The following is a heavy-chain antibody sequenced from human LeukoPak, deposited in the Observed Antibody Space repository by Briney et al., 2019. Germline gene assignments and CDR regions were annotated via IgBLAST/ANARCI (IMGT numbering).Heavy chain of an antibody. D-gene: IGHD6-19*01. Sequence: PGGSLRLSCAASGFTFSSYGMHWVRLAPGKGLEWVAFIRYDGSNKYHADSVKVRFTISRDNSKNTLYLQMNSLRAEDTAVYYCAKDHQLATEWLVPHVWGQGTLVTVSS. CDR2: IRYDGSNK. CDR1: GFTFSSYG. CDR3: AKDHQLATEWLVPHV. V-gene: IGHV3-30*02. J-gene: IGHJ4*02.